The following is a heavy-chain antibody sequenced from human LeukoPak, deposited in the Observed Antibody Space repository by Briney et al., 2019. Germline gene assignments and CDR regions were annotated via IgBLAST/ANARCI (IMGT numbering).Heavy chain of an antibody. CDR2: IYHSGST. D-gene: IGHD4-11*01. CDR3: ARDPTITVTTISPYYYYGMDV. V-gene: IGHV4-4*02. CDR1: GGSISSSNW. Sequence: PSETLSLTCAVSGGSISSSNWWSWVRQPPGKGLEWIGEIYHSGSTNCNPSLKSRVTISVDKSKNQFSLKLSSVTAADTAVYYCARDPTITVTTISPYYYYGMDVWGQGTTVTVSS. J-gene: IGHJ6*02.